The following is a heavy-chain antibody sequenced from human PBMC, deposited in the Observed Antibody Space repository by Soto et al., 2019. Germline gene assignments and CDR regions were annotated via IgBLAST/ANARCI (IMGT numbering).Heavy chain of an antibody. Sequence: PSKTLPLRCTVSGDTLNYGDYHGSRSRQSPGKGLEWLGYIYFTGSTYYSPSLKSRLHISMDKWKNHFSLEMTSVTVSDTAVYFCARGAVVDGVGAFKRELDPYGPGLMGTVSS. CDR3: ARGAVVDGVGAFKRELDP. J-gene: IGHJ5*02. CDR2: IYFTGST. D-gene: IGHD2-15*01. V-gene: IGHV4-30-4*01. CDR1: GDTLNYGDYH.